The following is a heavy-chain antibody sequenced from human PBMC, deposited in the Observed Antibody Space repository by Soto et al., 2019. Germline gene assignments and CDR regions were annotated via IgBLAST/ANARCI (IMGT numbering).Heavy chain of an antibody. CDR1: GFTFSSYW. J-gene: IGHJ3*02. Sequence: PGGSLRLSCAASGFTFSSYWMSWVRQAPGKGLEWVANIKQDGSEKYYVDSVKGRFTISRDNAKNSLYLQMNSLRAEDTAVYYCARRTSLLLRAFDIWGQGTMVTVSS. V-gene: IGHV3-7*03. D-gene: IGHD3-22*01. CDR2: IKQDGSEK. CDR3: ARRTSLLLRAFDI.